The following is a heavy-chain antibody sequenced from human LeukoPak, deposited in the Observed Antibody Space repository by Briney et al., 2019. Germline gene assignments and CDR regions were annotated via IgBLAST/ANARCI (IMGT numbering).Heavy chain of an antibody. CDR1: GFTFSSYW. CDR3: ARRQWLVLDWYFDL. J-gene: IGHJ2*01. V-gene: IGHV3-7*01. Sequence: GGSLRLSCAASGFTFSSYWMSWVRQAPGRGLEWVANIKQDGSEKYYVDSVKGRFTISRDNAKNSLYLQMNSLRAEDTAVYYCARRQWLVLDWYFDLWGRGTLVTVSS. CDR2: IKQDGSEK. D-gene: IGHD6-19*01.